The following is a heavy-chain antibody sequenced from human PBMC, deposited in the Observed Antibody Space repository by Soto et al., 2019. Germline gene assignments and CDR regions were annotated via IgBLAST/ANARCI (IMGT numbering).Heavy chain of an antibody. CDR3: TRAYTAMVSFHYYYGMAG. V-gene: IGHV5-51*01. CDR2: INPRDSDT. CDR1: GYHFTHFW. D-gene: IGHD5-18*01. Sequence: GHSLKLCGTASGYHFTHFWIGWVLQMHGKGLEWMGIINPRDSDTRYSPSFQGRFTISRDDSKSIAYLQMNSLKTEDTAVYYCTRAYTAMVSFHYYYGMAGWGQGTKVTFSS. J-gene: IGHJ6*02.